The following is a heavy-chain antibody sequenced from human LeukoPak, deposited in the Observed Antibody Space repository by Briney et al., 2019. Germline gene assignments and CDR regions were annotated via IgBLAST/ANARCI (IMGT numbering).Heavy chain of an antibody. V-gene: IGHV1-24*01. CDR1: GYTLTELS. CDR3: ATGLVCTNGVCYVMHAFDI. Sequence: GASVKVSCKVSGYTLTELSMHWVRQAPGKGLEWMGGFDPEDGETIYAQKFQGRVTMTEDTSTDTAYMELSSLRSEDTAVYYCATGLVCTNGVCYVMHAFDIWGQGTMVTVSS. CDR2: FDPEDGET. D-gene: IGHD2-8*01. J-gene: IGHJ3*02.